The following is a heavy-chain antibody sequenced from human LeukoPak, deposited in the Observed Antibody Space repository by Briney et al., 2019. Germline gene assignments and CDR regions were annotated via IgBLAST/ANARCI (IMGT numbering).Heavy chain of an antibody. Sequence: GGSLRLSCAASGFTVSSNYMSWVRQAPGKGLEWVSVIYSGGSTYYADSVKGRFTISRDNAKNSLYLQMNSLRAEDTALYYCARSAGLQFTTPDYWGQGTLVTVSS. V-gene: IGHV3-53*05. D-gene: IGHD5-24*01. CDR2: IYSGGST. CDR1: GFTVSSNY. J-gene: IGHJ4*02. CDR3: ARSAGLQFTTPDY.